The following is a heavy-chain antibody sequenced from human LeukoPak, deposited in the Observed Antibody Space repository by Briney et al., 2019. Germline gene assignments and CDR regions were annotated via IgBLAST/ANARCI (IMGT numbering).Heavy chain of an antibody. Sequence: SETLSLTCTVSGGSISSYYWSWIRQPPGKGLEWIGYIYYSGSTTYNPSLKSRVTISVDTSKNQFSLKLSSVTAADTAVYYCARDGLLEWLPNWFDPWGQGTLVTVSS. CDR1: GGSISSYY. CDR2: IYYSGST. D-gene: IGHD3-3*01. V-gene: IGHV4-59*12. CDR3: ARDGLLEWLPNWFDP. J-gene: IGHJ5*02.